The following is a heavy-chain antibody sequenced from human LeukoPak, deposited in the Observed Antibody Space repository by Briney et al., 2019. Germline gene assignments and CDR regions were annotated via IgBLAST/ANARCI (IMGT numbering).Heavy chain of an antibody. D-gene: IGHD3-22*01. CDR2: INPNSGGT. CDR1: GYTFTGYY. V-gene: IGHV1-2*02. Sequence: ASVKVSCKASGYTFTGYYMHWVRQAPGQGLEWMGWINPNSGGTNYAQKFQGRVTMTRDTSISTAYMELSRLRSDDTAVYYCARVSVVVVSKNFDYWGQGTLVTVSS. CDR3: ARVSVVVVSKNFDY. J-gene: IGHJ4*02.